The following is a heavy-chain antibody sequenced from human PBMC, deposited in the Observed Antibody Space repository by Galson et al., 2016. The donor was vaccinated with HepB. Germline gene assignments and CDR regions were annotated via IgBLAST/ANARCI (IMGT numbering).Heavy chain of an antibody. CDR1: GFSVSNNY. D-gene: IGHD3-10*01. CDR2: IHDDGST. J-gene: IGHJ6*02. CDR3: ARASGIRGIKGAMDV. V-gene: IGHV3-53*01. Sequence: SLRLSCAASGFSVSNNYMSWVRQAPGKGLECVSVIHDDGSTNYADSVMGRFTISRDNSKNTLYLEMNSLSAEDVAVYYCARASGIRGIKGAMDVWGQGTTVSVSS.